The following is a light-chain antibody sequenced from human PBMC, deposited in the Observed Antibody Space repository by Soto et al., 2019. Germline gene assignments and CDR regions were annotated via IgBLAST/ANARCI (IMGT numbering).Light chain of an antibody. CDR2: EAS. J-gene: IGKJ1*01. V-gene: IGKV1-5*03. Sequence: DIQMTQSPSTLAASVGDRVTITCRASQSFTKWLAWYQQKPGKAPQLLIYEASRLKSGVPSRVSGSESGTEFTLTISSPQPDDVATYYGQNYESISSTTFGQGPKVEIK. CDR3: QNYESISSTT. CDR1: QSFTKW.